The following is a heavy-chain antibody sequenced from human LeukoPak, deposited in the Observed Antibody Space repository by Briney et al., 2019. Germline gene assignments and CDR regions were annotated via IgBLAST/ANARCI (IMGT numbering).Heavy chain of an antibody. D-gene: IGHD4-17*01. V-gene: IGHV1-2*02. CDR1: GYTFTCYY. Sequence: ASVKVSCKASGYTFTCYYMHWVRQAPGQGLEWMGWINPNSGDTKYAQKFRGRVTMTRDTSISTAYMDLSRLRSDDTALYYCARARKTRNIYGDYVFLFDYWGQGTLVTVSS. CDR3: ARARKTRNIYGDYVFLFDY. CDR2: INPNSGDT. J-gene: IGHJ4*02.